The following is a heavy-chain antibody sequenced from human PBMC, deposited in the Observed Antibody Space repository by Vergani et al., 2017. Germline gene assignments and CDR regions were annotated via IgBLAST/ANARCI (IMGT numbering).Heavy chain of an antibody. Sequence: EVQLVESGGGLIQPGGSLRLSCAASGFTVSSNYMSWVRQAPGKGLVWVSVIYSGGSTYYADSVKGRFTISRDNSKNTLYLQMNSLRAEDTAVYYCAKAYSSGWYYFDYWGQGTLVTVSS. CDR2: IYSGGST. J-gene: IGHJ4*02. CDR1: GFTVSSNY. CDR3: AKAYSSGWYYFDY. D-gene: IGHD6-19*01. V-gene: IGHV3-53*01.